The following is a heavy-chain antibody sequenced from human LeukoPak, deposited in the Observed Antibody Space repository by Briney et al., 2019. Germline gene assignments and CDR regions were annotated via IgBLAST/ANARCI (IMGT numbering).Heavy chain of an antibody. Sequence: PGGSLRLSCAASGFTFSNYAMSWVRQAPGKGLEWVSAISGSGGSTYYADSVKGRFTISRDNSKNTPYLQMNSLGAEDTAVYYCAKDGGSYTSSFDYWGQGTLVTVSS. J-gene: IGHJ4*02. V-gene: IGHV3-23*01. D-gene: IGHD1-26*01. CDR1: GFTFSNYA. CDR3: AKDGGSYTSSFDY. CDR2: ISGSGGST.